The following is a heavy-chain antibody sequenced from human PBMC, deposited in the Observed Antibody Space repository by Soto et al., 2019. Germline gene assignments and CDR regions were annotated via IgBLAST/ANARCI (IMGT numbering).Heavy chain of an antibody. J-gene: IGHJ4*02. CDR3: ARDRSTYGVFCSCEVKEDLFYF. V-gene: IGHV4-59*01. CDR1: EDSINRYY. D-gene: IGHD2-8*01. Sequence: SKNPYIRSTVYEDSINRYYWSWIRQPPGKGLEWIGYAYYSGDTGYNPSLKSRVTMAVDTSKSQVSLKLSSVTAADTDVYYCARDRSTYGVFCSCEVKEDLFYFCGQGSPVT. CDR2: AYYSGDT.